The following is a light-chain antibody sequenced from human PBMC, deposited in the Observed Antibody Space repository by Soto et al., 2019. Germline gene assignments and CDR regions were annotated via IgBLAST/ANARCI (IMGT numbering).Light chain of an antibody. CDR3: QKYNSALT. CDR1: QSIMSW. CDR2: SAS. V-gene: IGKV1-27*01. Sequence: DIQMTQSPSTLSASVGDRVTITCRASQSIMSWLAWYQQKPGKAPKLLIYSASTLQSGVPSRFSGSGSGTDFTLTISSLQPEDVATYFCQKYNSALTFGQGTRLEIK. J-gene: IGKJ5*01.